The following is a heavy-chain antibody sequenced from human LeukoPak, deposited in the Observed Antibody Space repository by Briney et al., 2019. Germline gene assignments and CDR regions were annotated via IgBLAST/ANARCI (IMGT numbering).Heavy chain of an antibody. CDR3: SKGGGYVRMDV. V-gene: IGHV3-7*03. Sequence: GGSLRLSCAASGFTFSDYRMNWVRQAPGKGLEWVANIKQDGSETHYVDSVKGRFTISRDNAKNSLFLQMDSLRADDTAVYYCSKGGGYVRMDVWGQGTTVTVSS. CDR1: GFTFSDYR. CDR2: IKQDGSET. J-gene: IGHJ6*02. D-gene: IGHD5-12*01.